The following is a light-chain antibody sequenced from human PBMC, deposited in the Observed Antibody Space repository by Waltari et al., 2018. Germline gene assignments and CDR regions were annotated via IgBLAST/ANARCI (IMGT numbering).Light chain of an antibody. CDR1: QSISSY. V-gene: IGKV1-39*01. J-gene: IGKJ2*01. CDR3: QQSYSTPYT. Sequence: DIQMTQSPSSLSASVGARVTITCRASQSISSYLNWHQRKPGKAPNLLSFGPSSLQSGVPSRFSGSGSGTDFTLTISSLQPEDFATYSCQQSYSTPYTFGQGTNLEIK. CDR2: GPS.